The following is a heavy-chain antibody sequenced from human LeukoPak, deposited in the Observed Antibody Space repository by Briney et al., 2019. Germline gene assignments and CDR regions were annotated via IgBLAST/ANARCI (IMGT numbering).Heavy chain of an antibody. CDR3: ARDTAVAGIFDY. CDR1: GGSISIGSYY. CDR2: IHYSGST. J-gene: IGHJ4*02. V-gene: IGHV4-39*02. Sequence: SETLSLTCTVSGGSISIGSYYWGWIRQPPGKGLEWIGSIHYSGSTHYNPSLKSRVTISVDASMNQFSLKVNSVTAADTAVYYCARDTAVAGIFDYWGQGTLVTVSS. D-gene: IGHD6-19*01.